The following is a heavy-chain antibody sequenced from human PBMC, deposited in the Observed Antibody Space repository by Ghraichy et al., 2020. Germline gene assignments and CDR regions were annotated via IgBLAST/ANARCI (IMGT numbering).Heavy chain of an antibody. CDR3: ARDKAATTYYFYYGLDV. CDR2: IYYSGST. D-gene: IGHD5-24*01. J-gene: IGHJ6*02. CDR1: GGSISSSSYY. V-gene: IGHV4-39*07. Sequence: SETLSPTCTVSGGSISSSSYYWGWIRQPPGKGLEWIGSIYYSGSTYYNPSLKSRVTISVDTSKNQFSLKLSSVTAADTAVYYCARDKAATTYYFYYGLDVWGQGTTVTVSS.